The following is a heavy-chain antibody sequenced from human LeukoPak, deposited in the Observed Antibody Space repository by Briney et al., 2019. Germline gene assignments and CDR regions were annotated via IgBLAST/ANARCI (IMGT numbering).Heavy chain of an antibody. D-gene: IGHD5-18*01. J-gene: IGHJ4*02. V-gene: IGHV1-2*02. CDR2: INPNSGGS. Sequence: ASVKVSCKASGYTFTIYGISWVRQAPGQGLEWIGWINPNSGGSSYAQKFRGRVTMTRDTSISTAYMELHRLRSDDTAVYYCATVSTSMVTLTFFDYWGQGTLVTVSS. CDR3: ATVSTSMVTLTFFDY. CDR1: GYTFTIYG.